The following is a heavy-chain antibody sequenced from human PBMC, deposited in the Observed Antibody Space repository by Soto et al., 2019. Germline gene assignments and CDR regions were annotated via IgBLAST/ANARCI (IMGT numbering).Heavy chain of an antibody. CDR3: ARVLSGVVDHHFDY. D-gene: IGHD3-10*02. V-gene: IGHV4-59*01. Sequence: QVQLQESGPGLVKPSETLSLTCTVSGGSISVYYWSWIRQPPGKGLEWIGYIYNSGSTNSNPSLKSRVTISVDTSTNQFSLNLSSVTAADTAVYYCARVLSGVVDHHFDYWGQGTLVTVSS. CDR1: GGSISVYY. J-gene: IGHJ4*02. CDR2: IYNSGST.